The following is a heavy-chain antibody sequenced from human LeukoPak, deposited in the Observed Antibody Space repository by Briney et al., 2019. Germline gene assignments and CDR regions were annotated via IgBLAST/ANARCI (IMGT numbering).Heavy chain of an antibody. V-gene: IGHV3-48*03. CDR1: GFTFSSNE. Sequence: GGSLRLSCAASGFTFSSNEMNWVRQAPGTGLEWVSYISSSGSTIYYADSVKGRFTISRDNAKNSLYLQMNSLRAEDTAVYYCARVGVVVPAAIRRAGAGEVHYWGQGTLVTVSS. CDR3: ARVGVVVPAAIRRAGAGEVHY. CDR2: ISSSGSTI. D-gene: IGHD2-2*01. J-gene: IGHJ4*02.